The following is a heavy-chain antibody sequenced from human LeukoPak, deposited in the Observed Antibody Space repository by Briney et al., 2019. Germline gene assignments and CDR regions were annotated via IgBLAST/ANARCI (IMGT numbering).Heavy chain of an antibody. CDR2: INPSGGST. V-gene: IGHV1-46*01. D-gene: IGHD1-26*01. CDR3: ARDKGGGNWFDP. CDR1: GYTFTSYY. J-gene: IGHJ5*02. Sequence: GASVKVSCKASGYTFTSYYMHWVRQAPGQGLEWMGIINPSGGSTSYAQKFQGRVTMTRDTSTSTAYMELRSLRSDDTAVYYCARDKGGGNWFDPWGQGTLVTVSS.